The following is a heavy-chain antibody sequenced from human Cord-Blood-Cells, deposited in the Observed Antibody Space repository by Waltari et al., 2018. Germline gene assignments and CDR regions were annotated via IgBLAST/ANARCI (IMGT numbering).Heavy chain of an antibody. D-gene: IGHD2-2*01. CDR3: ARGGGYCSSTSCYAFDI. J-gene: IGHJ3*02. V-gene: IGHV4-59*01. CDR2: IYYSGST. CDR1: GGSISSYY. Sequence: QVQLQESGPGLVKPSETLSLTCTVSGGSISSYYWSWIRPPPGKGLEWIGYIYYSGSTNYNPSLKSRVTISVDTSKNQFSLKLSSVTAADTAVYYCARGGGYCSSTSCYAFDIWGQGTMVTVSS.